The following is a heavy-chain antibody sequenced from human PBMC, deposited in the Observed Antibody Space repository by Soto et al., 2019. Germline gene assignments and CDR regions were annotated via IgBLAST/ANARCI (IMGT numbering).Heavy chain of an antibody. J-gene: IGHJ3*02. Sequence: ASVKVSCKASGYTFTSYYMHWVRQAPGQGLEWMGIINPSGGSTSYAQKFQGRVTMTTDTSTSTAYMELRSLRSDDTAVYYCARVSSTDAFDIWGQGTMVTVSS. V-gene: IGHV1-46*01. CDR2: INPSGGST. CDR1: GYTFTSYY. CDR3: ARVSSTDAFDI.